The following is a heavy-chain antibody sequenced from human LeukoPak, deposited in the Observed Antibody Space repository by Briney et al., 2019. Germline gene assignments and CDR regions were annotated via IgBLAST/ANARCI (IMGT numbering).Heavy chain of an antibody. Sequence: PGGSLRLSCAASGFTFSNYYMSWIRQAPGKGLEWVSYISSSSSYTNYADSVKGRFTISRDNAKNSLYLQMNSLRAEDTAAYYCAREYFDSSGYYDAFDIWGQGTKVTVSS. CDR3: AREYFDSSGYYDAFDI. CDR2: ISSSSSYT. D-gene: IGHD3-22*01. V-gene: IGHV3-11*06. J-gene: IGHJ3*02. CDR1: GFTFSNYY.